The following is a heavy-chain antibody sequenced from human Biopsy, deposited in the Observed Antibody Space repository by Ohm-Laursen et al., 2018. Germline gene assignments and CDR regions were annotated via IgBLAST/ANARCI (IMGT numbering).Heavy chain of an antibody. Sequence: SETLSLTCNVSGGSLSLSYWSWIRQPPGKGLEWIGYIYSSGGTDYNPSLKSRVTISVDTSKNQFSLRLNSVTAADTAVYYCARATNSTGWPYYYFYGMDVWGQGTTVTVSS. CDR1: GGSLSLSY. CDR2: IYSSGGT. D-gene: IGHD2/OR15-2a*01. V-gene: IGHV4-59*01. CDR3: ARATNSTGWPYYYFYGMDV. J-gene: IGHJ6*02.